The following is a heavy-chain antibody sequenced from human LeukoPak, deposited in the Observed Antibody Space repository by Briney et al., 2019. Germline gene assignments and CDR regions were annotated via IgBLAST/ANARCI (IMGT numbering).Heavy chain of an antibody. CDR3: ARAGYSSGWLPYGMDV. V-gene: IGHV6-1*01. D-gene: IGHD6-19*01. CDR1: GDSVSSNSAA. Sequence: SQTLSLTCAISGDSVSSNSAAWNWIRQSPSRGLEWLGRTYYRSKWYNDYAVSVKSRITINPDTSKNQFSLQLNSVTPEDTAVYYCARAGYSSGWLPYGMDVWGQGTTVTVCS. J-gene: IGHJ6*02. CDR2: TYYRSKWYN.